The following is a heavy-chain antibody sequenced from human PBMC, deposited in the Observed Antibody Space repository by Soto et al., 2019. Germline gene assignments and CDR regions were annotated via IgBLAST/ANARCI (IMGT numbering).Heavy chain of an antibody. CDR1: GFTFSNYA. CDR2: ISYDGSNK. J-gene: IGHJ5*02. CDR3: AREFDT. Sequence: QVQLVESGGGVVQPGRSLRLSCKASGFTFSNYAMDWVRQAPGNGLEWVALISYDGSNKYYADSVKGRFTISRYNSKNTLYLQMNSLRPEDTAVYYGAREFDTWGQGTLVTVSS. V-gene: IGHV3-30-3*01.